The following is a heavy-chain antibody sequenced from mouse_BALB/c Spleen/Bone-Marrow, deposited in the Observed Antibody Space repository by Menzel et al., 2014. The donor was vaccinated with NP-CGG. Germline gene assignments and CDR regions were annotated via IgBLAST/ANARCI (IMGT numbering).Heavy chain of an antibody. J-gene: IGHJ4*01. CDR3: ARNSGAMDY. V-gene: IGHV1-80*01. Sequence: VNVVESGAELVRPGSSVKISCKASGYAFSSYWMNWVKQRPGQGLEWIGQIYPGDGDTNYNGKFKGKATLTADKSSSTAYMQLSSPTSEDSAVYFCARNSGAMDYWGQGTSVTVSS. CDR2: IYPGDGDT. CDR1: GYAFSSYW. D-gene: IGHD3-1*01.